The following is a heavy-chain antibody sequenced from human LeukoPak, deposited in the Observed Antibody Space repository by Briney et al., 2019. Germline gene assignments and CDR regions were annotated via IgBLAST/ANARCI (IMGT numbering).Heavy chain of an antibody. V-gene: IGHV4-4*07. CDR1: GGSISTYY. Sequence: SETLSLTCTVSGGSISTYYWNWIRQPAGKGLEWIGRIYTSGSTNYNPSLKSRVSISVDTSKNQFSLKLSSVTAADTAVYYCARDSNGARSSGSYLEGFDYWGQGTLVTVSS. CDR3: ARDSNGARSSGSYLEGFDY. J-gene: IGHJ4*02. CDR2: IYTSGST. D-gene: IGHD1-26*01.